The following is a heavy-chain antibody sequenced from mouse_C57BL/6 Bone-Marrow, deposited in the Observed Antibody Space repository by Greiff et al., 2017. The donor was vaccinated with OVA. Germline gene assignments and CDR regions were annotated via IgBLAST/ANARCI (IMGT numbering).Heavy chain of an antibody. J-gene: IGHJ2*01. CDR3: ARQFIFDPLDY. D-gene: IGHD1-1*01. V-gene: IGHV1-4*01. CDR1: GYTFTSYT. Sequence: QVQLQQSGAELVRPGASVKLSCKASGYTFTSYTMHWVKQRPGQGLEWIGYINPSTGYTKYNQKFKDKATLTADKSSSTAYMQLSSLTSADSAVYYCARQFIFDPLDYWGQGTTLTVSS. CDR2: INPSTGYT.